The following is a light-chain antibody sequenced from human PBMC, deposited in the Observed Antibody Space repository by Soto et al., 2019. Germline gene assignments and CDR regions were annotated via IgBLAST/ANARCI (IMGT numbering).Light chain of an antibody. CDR3: QQRSNWLFT. V-gene: IGKV3-11*01. J-gene: IGKJ3*01. CDR2: DAS. Sequence: EIVLTQSPATLSLSPGERATLSCRASQSVSSYLAWYQQKPGQAPRLLIYDASNRATGIPARFSGSGSGTDVTLTISSLDPQDFEVYHCQQRSNWLFTFGPGTTVDIK. CDR1: QSVSSY.